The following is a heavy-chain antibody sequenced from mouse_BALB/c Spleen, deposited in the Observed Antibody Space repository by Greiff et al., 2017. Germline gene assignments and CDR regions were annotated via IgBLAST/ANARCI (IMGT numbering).Heavy chain of an antibody. J-gene: IGHJ4*01. CDR3: ARGGYRCPYYYAMDY. V-gene: IGHV7-3*02. Sequence: EVKLMESGGGLVQPGGSLRLSCATSGFTFTDYYMSWVRQPPGKALEWLGFIRNKANGYTTEYSASVKGRFTISRDNSQSILYLQMNTLRAEDSATYYCARGGYRCPYYYAMDYWGQGTSVTVSS. D-gene: IGHD2-14*01. CDR1: GFTFTDYY. CDR2: IRNKANGYTT.